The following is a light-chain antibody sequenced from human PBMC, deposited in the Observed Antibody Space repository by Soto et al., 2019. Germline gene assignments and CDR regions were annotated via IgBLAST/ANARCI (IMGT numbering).Light chain of an antibody. Sequence: QSALTQPPSASGSPGQSVTISCTGTSSDVGGYNYVSWYQHHPGNAPKLMIYEVNKRTSGVPDRFSGSKSGNTASLTVSGLQAEDEADYYCSSYAGSNTPDVFGTGTKLTVL. CDR2: EVN. CDR3: SSYAGSNTPDV. J-gene: IGLJ1*01. V-gene: IGLV2-8*01. CDR1: SSDVGGYNY.